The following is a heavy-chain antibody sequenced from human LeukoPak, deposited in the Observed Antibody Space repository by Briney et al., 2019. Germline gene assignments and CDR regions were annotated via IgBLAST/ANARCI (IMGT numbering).Heavy chain of an antibody. CDR3: ARDRKDWGSSWYWFDP. CDR1: GGSISSYY. CDR2: IYYSGST. J-gene: IGHJ5*02. V-gene: IGHV4-59*01. Sequence: PSETLSLTCTVSGGSISSYYWSWIRQPPGKGLEWIGYIYYSGSTNYNPSLKSRVTISVDTSKNQFSLKLSSVTAADTAVYYCARDRKDWGSSWYWFDPWGQGTLVTVSS. D-gene: IGHD6-13*01.